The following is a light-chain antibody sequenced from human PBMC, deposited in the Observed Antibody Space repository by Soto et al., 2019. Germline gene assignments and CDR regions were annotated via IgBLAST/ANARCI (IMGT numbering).Light chain of an antibody. J-gene: IGLJ1*01. V-gene: IGLV2-14*01. CDR3: ISYASINTYV. Sequence: QSALTQPASVSGSPGQSFTISCTGTSSDVGGYDYVSWYQQHPGKAPKLMIYDVTNRPSGVSNRFSGSKSGNTASLTISGLQAEDEADYYCISYASINTYVFGPGTKVTVL. CDR1: SSDVGGYDY. CDR2: DVT.